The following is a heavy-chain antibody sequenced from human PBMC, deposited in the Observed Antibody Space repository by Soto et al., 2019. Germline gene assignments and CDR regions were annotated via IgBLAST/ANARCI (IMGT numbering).Heavy chain of an antibody. Sequence: QVQLQQWGAGLLKPSETLSLTCAVYGGSFSGYYWSWIRQPPGKGLEWIGEITHIGNTNYNPALRRRVTISLDTSKNQFSLSLSSVTAADTAVYYCATRLRGVLSFGQSSHPFDYWGQGTLVTVSS. CDR3: ATRLRGVLSFGQSSHPFDY. V-gene: IGHV4-34*01. CDR1: GGSFSGYY. CDR2: ITHIGNT. D-gene: IGHD3-10*01. J-gene: IGHJ4*02.